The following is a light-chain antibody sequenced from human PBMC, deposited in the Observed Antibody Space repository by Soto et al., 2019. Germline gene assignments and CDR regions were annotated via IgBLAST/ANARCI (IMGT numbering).Light chain of an antibody. J-gene: IGKJ3*01. CDR3: QQYGASPLFT. CDR2: GAS. V-gene: IGKV3-20*01. CDR1: QGVTTAY. Sequence: EVVLTQSPGTLSLSLGERATLSCRASQGVTTAYLAWYQHKPGQAPRLLIYGASNRATGIPDRFSGSGSGTDFTLTISRLEPEDFAVYSCQQYGASPLFTFGPGTKVDLK.